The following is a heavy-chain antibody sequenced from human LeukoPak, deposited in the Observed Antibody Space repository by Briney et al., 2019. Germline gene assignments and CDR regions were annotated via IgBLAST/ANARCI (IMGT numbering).Heavy chain of an antibody. CDR2: ISSSSSYI. D-gene: IGHD6-6*01. V-gene: IGHV3-21*01. Sequence: GGSLRLSCAASGFTFSSYAMHWVRQAPGKGLEWVSSISSSSSYIYYADSVKGRFTISRDNAKNSLYLQMNSLRAEDTAVYYCARDVIAARGEGHYYYYYGMDVWGQGTTVTVSS. CDR1: GFTFSSYA. J-gene: IGHJ6*02. CDR3: ARDVIAARGEGHYYYYYGMDV.